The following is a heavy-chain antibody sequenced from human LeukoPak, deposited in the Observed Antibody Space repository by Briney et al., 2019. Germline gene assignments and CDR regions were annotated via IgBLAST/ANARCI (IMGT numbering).Heavy chain of an antibody. CDR3: ARGIYSNGNMNDY. D-gene: IGHD4-11*01. CDR2: ISDDGGRK. V-gene: IGHV3-30*04. Sequence: GRSLRLSCAASGFTFSGYPMHWVRQAPGKGLDWVAIISDDGGRKFYADSVKGRFTISGDNSKNTLYLQMNSLRAEDTAVYYCARGIYSNGNMNDYWGQGTLVTVSS. J-gene: IGHJ4*02. CDR1: GFTFSGYP.